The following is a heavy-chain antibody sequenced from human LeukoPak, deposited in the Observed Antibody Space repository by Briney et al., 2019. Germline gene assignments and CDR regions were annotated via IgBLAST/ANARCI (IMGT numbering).Heavy chain of an antibody. J-gene: IGHJ5*02. V-gene: IGHV3-74*01. D-gene: IGHD6-6*01. CDR2: INSDGSNT. CDR3: ARSYSSSSEGDWFDP. Sequence: LPGGSLRLSCAASGFTFSNYWMHWVRQAPGKGLVWVSRINSDGSNTNYADSVKGRFTISRDNAKNTLYLQMNSLRAEDTAVYYCARSYSSSSEGDWFDPWGQGTLVTVSS. CDR1: GFTFSNYW.